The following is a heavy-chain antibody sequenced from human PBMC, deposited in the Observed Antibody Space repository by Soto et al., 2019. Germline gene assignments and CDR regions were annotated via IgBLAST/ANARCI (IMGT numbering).Heavy chain of an antibody. Sequence: QVQLVQSGAEVKKPGSSVKVSCKASGGTFSSYTISWVRQAPGQGLEWMGRIIPILGIANYAQKFQGRVTXTXDXXTSTAYMELSSLRSEDTAVYYCVYCSSTSCLGQVYWGQGTLVTVSS. V-gene: IGHV1-69*02. CDR3: VYCSSTSCLGQVY. CDR2: IIPILGIA. J-gene: IGHJ4*02. D-gene: IGHD2-2*01. CDR1: GGTFSSYT.